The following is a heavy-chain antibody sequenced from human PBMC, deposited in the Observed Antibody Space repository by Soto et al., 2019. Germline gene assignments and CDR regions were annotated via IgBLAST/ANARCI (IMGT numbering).Heavy chain of an antibody. V-gene: IGHV1-3*01. Sequence: ASVKVSCKASGYTFTSYAMHWVRQAPGQRLEWMGWINAGNGNTKYSQKFQGRVTITRDTSASTAYMELSSLRSEDTAVYYCAVGASYGVGFDYWGQGTLVTVSS. J-gene: IGHJ4*02. CDR3: AVGASYGVGFDY. D-gene: IGHD1-26*01. CDR2: INAGNGNT. CDR1: GYTFTSYA.